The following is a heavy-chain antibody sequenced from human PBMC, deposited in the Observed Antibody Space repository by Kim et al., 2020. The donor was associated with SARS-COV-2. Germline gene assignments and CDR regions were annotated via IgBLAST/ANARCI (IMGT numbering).Heavy chain of an antibody. CDR1: GFSFNTYG. CDR3: ARDGRVTSAGLIVPYYFGL. J-gene: IGHJ4*02. Sequence: GGSLRLSCAASGFSFNTYGMHWVRQAPGKGLEWVAVIWYDGTGDFYADSVQGRFIISRDNSKNTLYLQMDSLRAEDTAVYYCARDGRVTSAGLIVPYYFGLWGQGTLVTVSS. CDR2: IWYDGTGD. V-gene: IGHV3-33*01. D-gene: IGHD3-16*02.